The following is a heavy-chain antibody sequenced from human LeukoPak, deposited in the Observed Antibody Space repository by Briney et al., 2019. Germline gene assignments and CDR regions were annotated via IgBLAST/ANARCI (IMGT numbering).Heavy chain of an antibody. D-gene: IGHD1-1*01. CDR1: GHTFTTYY. CDR2: IHPGTGDT. CDR3: ASYASGYNWLRV. Sequence: ASVPVSCKASGHTFTTYYIHWVRQAPGQGLEWMGWIHPGTGDTNYAQKFQDRVTVTRDTSIATAYMDLIRLTSDDTAVYYCASYASGYNWLRVWGQSTFHTVSS. V-gene: IGHV1-2*02. J-gene: IGHJ1*01.